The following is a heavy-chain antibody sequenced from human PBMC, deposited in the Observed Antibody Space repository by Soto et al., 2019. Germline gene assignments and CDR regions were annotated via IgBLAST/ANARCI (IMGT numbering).Heavy chain of an antibody. CDR3: ARLSAVRGVIHY. CDR2: IYYSGAT. J-gene: IGHJ4*02. CDR1: GASISGRSSYS. D-gene: IGHD3-10*01. V-gene: IGHV4-39*02. Sequence: QVQLEESGPGLVKPPETLTLTCTVSGASISGRSSYSWGWIRQAPGKGLEWIGTIYYSGATYYSPSLQGRVSISVDTSKHHFSLMMNSLTAADTAVYFCARLSAVRGVIHYWGQGTLVAVSS.